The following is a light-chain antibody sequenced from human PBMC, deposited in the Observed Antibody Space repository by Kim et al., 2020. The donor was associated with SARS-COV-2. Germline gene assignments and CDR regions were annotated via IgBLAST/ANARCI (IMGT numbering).Light chain of an antibody. CDR3: AAWDDSLNGWV. J-gene: IGLJ3*02. CDR2: SND. Sequence: GQRVTISCSGSSSNLGSNTVNWYQQLPGTAPKLLIYSNDHRPSGVPDRFSGSKSGTSASLAISGLQSEDEAEYYCAAWDDSLNGWVFGGGTQLTVL. V-gene: IGLV1-44*01. CDR1: SSNLGSNT.